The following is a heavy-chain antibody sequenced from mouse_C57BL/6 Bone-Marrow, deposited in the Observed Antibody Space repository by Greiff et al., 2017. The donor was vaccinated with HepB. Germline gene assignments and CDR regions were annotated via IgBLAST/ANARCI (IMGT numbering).Heavy chain of an antibody. CDR2: ISSGSSTI. CDR1: GFTFRDYG. V-gene: IGHV5-17*01. Sequence: EVKLMESGGGLVKPGGSLKLSCAASGFTFRDYGMHWVRQAPEKGLEWVAYISSGSSTIYYADTVKGRFTISRDNAKNTLFLQMTSLRSEDTAMYYCARNYYGSSFYWGQGTTLTVSS. CDR3: ARNYYGSSFY. J-gene: IGHJ2*01. D-gene: IGHD1-1*01.